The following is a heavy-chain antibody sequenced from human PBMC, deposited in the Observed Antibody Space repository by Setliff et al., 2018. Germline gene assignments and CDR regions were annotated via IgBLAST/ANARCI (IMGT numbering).Heavy chain of an antibody. CDR3: ARGRGGYNQEYFQY. CDR1: GYDFNTYW. Sequence: PGESLTISCTTSGYDFNTYWIGWVRQVPGRGLEWVGIIYPHDSDTKYSPSFQGHVTISADRALSTVNLRWGSLKSSDTAMYYCARGRGGYNQEYFQYWGQGTMVTV. V-gene: IGHV5-51*01. CDR2: IYPHDSDT. J-gene: IGHJ1*01. D-gene: IGHD5-12*01.